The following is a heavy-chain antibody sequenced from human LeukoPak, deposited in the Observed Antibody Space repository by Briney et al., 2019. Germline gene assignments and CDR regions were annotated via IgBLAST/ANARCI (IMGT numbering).Heavy chain of an antibody. J-gene: IGHJ4*02. D-gene: IGHD2-2*01. Sequence: GGSLRLSCAASGFTFSSYWMHWVRQAPGKGLVWVPRINSDGSSTSYADSVKGRFTISRDNAKNTLYLQMNSLRAEDTAVYYCASAGAVVPAVYFDYWGQGTLVTVSS. CDR3: ASAGAVVPAVYFDY. CDR1: GFTFSSYW. V-gene: IGHV3-74*01. CDR2: INSDGSST.